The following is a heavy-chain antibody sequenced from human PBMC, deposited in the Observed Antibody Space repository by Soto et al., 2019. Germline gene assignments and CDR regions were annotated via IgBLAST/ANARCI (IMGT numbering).Heavy chain of an antibody. CDR3: ARDRVLGGGQQLVRLAY. CDR2: IWYDGSNK. J-gene: IGHJ4*02. CDR1: GFTFSSYG. V-gene: IGHV3-33*01. Sequence: QVQLVESGGGVVQPGRSLRLSCAASGFTFSSYGMHWVRQAPGKGLEWVAVIWYDGSNKYYADSVKGRFTISRDNSKNTLYLQMNGLRAEDTAVYYCARDRVLGGGQQLVRLAYWGQGTLVTVSS. D-gene: IGHD6-13*01.